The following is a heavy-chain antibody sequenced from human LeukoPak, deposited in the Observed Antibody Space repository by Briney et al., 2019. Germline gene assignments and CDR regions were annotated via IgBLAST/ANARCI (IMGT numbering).Heavy chain of an antibody. J-gene: IGHJ4*02. V-gene: IGHV3-23*01. Sequence: GGSLILFCAASGFTLSNFAMKWVRQDAGEGLEWWSGISGSGDSTYYADSVKGWFTISRDNSNNTLYLQVNSLRVEDTAVYYCAREASAAYYYDSSGYYWEDYWGQGTLVTVSS. CDR3: AREASAAYYYDSSGYYWEDY. D-gene: IGHD3-22*01. CDR1: GFTLSNFA. CDR2: ISGSGDST.